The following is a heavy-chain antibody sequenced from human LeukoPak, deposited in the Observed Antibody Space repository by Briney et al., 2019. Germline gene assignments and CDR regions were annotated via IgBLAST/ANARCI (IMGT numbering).Heavy chain of an antibody. CDR1: GYSIGSGYY. Sequence: SETLSLTCVVSGYSIGSGYYWRWIRQSPGEGLEWIGNVYHSGTTSSNPSLRSRVTISVDTSKNQFSLNVSSVTAADTAVYYCARGHSSFDAWGQGTMVTVSS. J-gene: IGHJ3*01. CDR3: ARGHSSFDA. CDR2: VYHSGTT. D-gene: IGHD2-21*01. V-gene: IGHV4-38-2*01.